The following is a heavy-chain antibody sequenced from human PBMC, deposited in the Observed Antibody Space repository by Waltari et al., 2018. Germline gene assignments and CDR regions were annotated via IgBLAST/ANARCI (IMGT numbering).Heavy chain of an antibody. Sequence: QLQLQESGSGLVKPSQTLSLTCAVSGGSISSGGYSWSWIRQPPGKGLEWIGYIYHSGSTYYNPSLKSRVTISVDTSKNQFSLKLSSVTAADTAVYYCARVGYYDSSGYPRPFDYWGQGTLVTVSS. CDR1: GGSISSGGYS. CDR2: IYHSGST. J-gene: IGHJ4*02. CDR3: ARVGYYDSSGYPRPFDY. V-gene: IGHV4-30-2*01. D-gene: IGHD3-22*01.